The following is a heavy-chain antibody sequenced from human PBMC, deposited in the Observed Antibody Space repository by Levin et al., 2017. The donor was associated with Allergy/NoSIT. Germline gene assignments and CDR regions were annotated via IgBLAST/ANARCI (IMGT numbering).Heavy chain of an antibody. J-gene: IGHJ6*02. Sequence: LSLTCAASGFSFRKSGMNWVRQAPGQGLEWVSYIRPTSEIIHYADSVKGRFIISRDNAKNSLYLQMNSLRVEDTATYYCVRDLTTIRGGMDVWGQGTTVTVSS. D-gene: IGHD1-1*01. CDR2: IRPTSEII. CDR1: GFSFRKSG. V-gene: IGHV3-48*04. CDR3: VRDLTTIRGGMDV.